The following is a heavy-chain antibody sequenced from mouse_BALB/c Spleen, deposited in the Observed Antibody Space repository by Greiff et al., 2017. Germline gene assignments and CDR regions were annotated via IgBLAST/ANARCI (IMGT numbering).Heavy chain of an antibody. Sequence: LVKPGASVKISCKASGYAFSSSWMNWVKQRPGQGLEWIGEILPGSGSTNYNEKFKGKATFTADTSSNTAYMQLSSLTSEDSAVYYCARRRFAYWGQGTLVTVSA. CDR1: GYAFSSSW. CDR3: ARRRFAY. CDR2: ILPGSGST. J-gene: IGHJ3*01. V-gene: IGHV1-9*01.